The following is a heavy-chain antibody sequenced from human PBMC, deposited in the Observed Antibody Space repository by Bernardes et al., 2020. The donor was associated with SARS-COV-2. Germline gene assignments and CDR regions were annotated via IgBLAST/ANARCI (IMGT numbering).Heavy chain of an antibody. Sequence: SETLSLTCTVSGGSIRSSSSYWGWIRQPPGKGLEWIGAIYYSGNTYYKPSLKSRVTISVDTSKNQFSLKLTSVTAADTAVYYCAREDYYYDSSGYYSWAFDIWGQGTMVTVSS. CDR1: GGSIRSSSSY. CDR3: AREDYYYDSSGYYSWAFDI. CDR2: IYYSGNT. V-gene: IGHV4-39*02. D-gene: IGHD3-22*01. J-gene: IGHJ3*02.